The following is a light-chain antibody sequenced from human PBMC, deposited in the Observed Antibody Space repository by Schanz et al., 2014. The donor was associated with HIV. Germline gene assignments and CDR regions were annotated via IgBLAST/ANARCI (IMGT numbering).Light chain of an antibody. CDR1: ALNIGRNS. Sequence: QSVLTQPPSVSAAPGQRVTISCSGSALNIGRNSVSWYQQFPGTAPNLLIYDYHERPSEIRDRFSGSKSGQSATLAIIGLQAGDEADYYCGTWESSLSGGGVFGTGTKLTVL. J-gene: IGLJ1*01. CDR2: DYH. V-gene: IGLV1-51*01. CDR3: GTWESSLSGGGV.